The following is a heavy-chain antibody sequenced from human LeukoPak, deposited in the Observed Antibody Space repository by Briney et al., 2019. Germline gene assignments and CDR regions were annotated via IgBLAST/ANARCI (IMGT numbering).Heavy chain of an antibody. CDR3: ARDCSGGSCSYGMDV. CDR1: GFTFSTYG. J-gene: IGHJ6*02. CDR2: ISSSSSYI. V-gene: IGHV3-21*01. Sequence: GRSLRLSCAASGFTFSTYGMHWVRQAPGKGLEWVSSISSSSSYIYYADSVKGRFTISRDNAKNSLYLQMNSLRAEDTAVYYCARDCSGGSCSYGMDVWGQGTTVTVSS. D-gene: IGHD2-15*01.